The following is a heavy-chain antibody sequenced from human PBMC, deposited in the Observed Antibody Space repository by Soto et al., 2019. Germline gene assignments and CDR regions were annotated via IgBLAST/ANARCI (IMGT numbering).Heavy chain of an antibody. CDR1: GFTFSSYA. Sequence: GGSLRLSCAASGFTFSSYAMHWVRQAPGKGLEWVAVISYDGSNKYYADSVKGRFTISRDNSKNTLYLQMNSLRAEDTAVYYCARERGYSYGYDAFDIWGQGTMVT. CDR2: ISYDGSNK. CDR3: ARERGYSYGYDAFDI. D-gene: IGHD5-18*01. V-gene: IGHV3-30-3*01. J-gene: IGHJ3*02.